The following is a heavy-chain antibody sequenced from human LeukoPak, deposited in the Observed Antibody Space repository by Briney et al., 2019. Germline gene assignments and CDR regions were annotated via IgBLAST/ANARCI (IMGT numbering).Heavy chain of an antibody. CDR2: VNGGNGNT. D-gene: IGHD2-8*01. CDR1: GYTFTDYA. Sequence: ASVKVSCKASGYTFTDYAIHWVRQAPGQSLEWMGWVNGGNGNTKYSQKFQARVTITRDTSANTAYMELSSLGSEDTTIYYHARVISDCTNFNCFKGYFDYWGQGTPVTVSS. CDR3: ARVISDCTNFNCFKGYFDY. J-gene: IGHJ4*01. V-gene: IGHV1-3*01.